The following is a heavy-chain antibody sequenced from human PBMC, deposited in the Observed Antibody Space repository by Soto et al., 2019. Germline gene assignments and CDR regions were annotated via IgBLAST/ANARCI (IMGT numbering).Heavy chain of an antibody. CDR1: GGSISCTNW. CDR3: AFPATADFDY. Sequence: QVQLQESGPGLVKPSGTLSLTCAVSGGSISCTNWWTWVRQSPGRGLEWIGEIYHSGTTNYSPSLKSRVNIAVDMSMNHLSLTLISVTAADTAVYYCAFPATADFDYWGKGILVTVSS. J-gene: IGHJ4*02. V-gene: IGHV4-4*02. CDR2: IYHSGTT. D-gene: IGHD6-13*01.